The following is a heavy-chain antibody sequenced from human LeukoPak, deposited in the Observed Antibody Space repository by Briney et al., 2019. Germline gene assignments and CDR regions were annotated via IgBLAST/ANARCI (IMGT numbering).Heavy chain of an antibody. CDR2: INPNNGGT. D-gene: IGHD3-10*01. CDR1: GYTFTVYY. V-gene: IGHV1-2*02. Sequence: ASVKVSCKASGYTFTVYYMHWVRQAPGQGPEWMGWINPNNGGTKYAQKFQDRVTMTRDTSISTAYMDLSRLRSDDTAMYYCATRSSTDSFDIWGQGTMVTVSS. J-gene: IGHJ3*02. CDR3: ATRSSTDSFDI.